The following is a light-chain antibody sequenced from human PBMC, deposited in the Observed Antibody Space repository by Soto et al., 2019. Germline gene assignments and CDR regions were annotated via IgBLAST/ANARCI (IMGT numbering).Light chain of an antibody. CDR1: QSVSNN. Sequence: EIVVTQSPATLSVSPGERVTLFCRASQSVSNNVAWYQQKRGQAPRLLIYGASTRATGTPARFSGSGSGTEFPLAISSLQSEDFAVYFCQQYNEWLTFGGGTKVEIK. CDR3: QQYNEWLT. CDR2: GAS. V-gene: IGKV3-15*01. J-gene: IGKJ4*01.